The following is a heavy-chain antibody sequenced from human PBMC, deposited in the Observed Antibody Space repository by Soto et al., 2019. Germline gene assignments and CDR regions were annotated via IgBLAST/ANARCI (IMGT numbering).Heavy chain of an antibody. Sequence: SETLSLTCSVSGGSISTSRYWWGWVRQPPGKGLEWIGSIFYTGLTHYNPSLSSRVTMSVDTSKRQFSLTLSSVTAADTAVFYCARQIGLGKWAFDLWGQGTMVTVSS. V-gene: IGHV4-39*01. D-gene: IGHD3-16*01. CDR2: IFYTGLT. J-gene: IGHJ3*01. CDR1: GGSISTSRYW. CDR3: ARQIGLGKWAFDL.